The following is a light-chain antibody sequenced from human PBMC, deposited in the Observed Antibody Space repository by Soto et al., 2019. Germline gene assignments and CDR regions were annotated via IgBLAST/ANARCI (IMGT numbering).Light chain of an antibody. CDR3: LQYFNYPPWT. J-gene: IGKJ1*01. V-gene: IGKV1-17*01. CDR2: AAA. CDR1: QDIGSD. Sequence: DIGMTQSPSSLSASVGDRVIITCRPSQDIGSDLGWYQQKPGKAPRRLVYAAASLHSGVPSRFSGSKSGTEFTLTIISLQPEDFATYYGLQYFNYPPWTFGQGTKVEIK.